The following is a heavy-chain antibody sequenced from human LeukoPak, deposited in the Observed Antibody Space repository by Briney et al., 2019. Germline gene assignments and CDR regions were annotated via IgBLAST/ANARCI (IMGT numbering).Heavy chain of an antibody. CDR2: ISRSSAYI. CDR3: ARVGNGWYNDY. V-gene: IGHV3-21*01. Sequence: GGSLRLSCAASGFTLSSYSMNWVRQAPGKGLEWVSSISRSSAYIYYADSVKGRFTISRDNAKNSLYLQMNSLRAEDTAVYYCARVGNGWYNDYWGQGTLVTVSS. J-gene: IGHJ4*02. D-gene: IGHD6-19*01. CDR1: GFTLSSYS.